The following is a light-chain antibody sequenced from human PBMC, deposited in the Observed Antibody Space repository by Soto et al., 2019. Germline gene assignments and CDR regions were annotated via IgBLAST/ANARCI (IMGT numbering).Light chain of an antibody. V-gene: IGKV3-15*01. J-gene: IGKJ1*01. CDR2: GAS. CDR1: QSVSNN. CDR3: QQYHNAGST. Sequence: IVRTQSPATLSVFTGGRASLSCRASQSVSNNLAWYQKKPGQAPRLLIYGASTRAAGISVRFSGSGSGTEFTLIISSLQSDDSAVYYCQQYHNAGSTFGQGTKVEI.